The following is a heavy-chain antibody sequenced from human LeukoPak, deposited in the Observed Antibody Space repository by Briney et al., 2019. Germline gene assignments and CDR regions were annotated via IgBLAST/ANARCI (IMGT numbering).Heavy chain of an antibody. CDR1: GFTFSSYG. Sequence: PGGSLRLSCAASGFTFSSYGMHWVRQAPGKGLEWVAFIRYDGSNKYYADSVKGRFTISRDNSKNTLYLQMNSLRAEDTAVYYCAKDPYGSSWYQTEATFDYWGQGTLVTVSS. D-gene: IGHD6-13*01. J-gene: IGHJ4*02. CDR2: IRYDGSNK. CDR3: AKDPYGSSWYQTEATFDY. V-gene: IGHV3-30*02.